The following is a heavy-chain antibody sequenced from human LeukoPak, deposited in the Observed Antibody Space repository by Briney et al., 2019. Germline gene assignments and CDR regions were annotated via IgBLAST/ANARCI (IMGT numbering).Heavy chain of an antibody. D-gene: IGHD5-24*01. CDR3: ARLRDGYNPVDY. J-gene: IGHJ4*02. V-gene: IGHV1-8*01. CDR2: MNPNSGNT. Sequence: ASVTVSCKASGYTFTSYDINWVRQATGQGLEWMGWMNPNSGNTGYAQKFQGRVTMTRNTSISTAYMELSSLRSEDTAVYYCARLRDGYNPVDYWGQGTLVTVSS. CDR1: GYTFTSYD.